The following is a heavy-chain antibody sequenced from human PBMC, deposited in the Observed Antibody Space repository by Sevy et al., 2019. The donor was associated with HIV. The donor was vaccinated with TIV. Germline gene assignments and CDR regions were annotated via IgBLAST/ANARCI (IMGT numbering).Heavy chain of an antibody. CDR1: DGSFSGYY. CDR3: ARSPPVVVVPGAPSWFDP. J-gene: IGHJ5*02. Sequence: SETLSLTCAVHDGSFSGYYWNWIRQLPGNGLEWIGEINESGITYYNPSLKSRVTISVDTSKKQFSLKLNSVTAADTAVYFCARSPPVVVVPGAPSWFDPWGQGTVVTVSS. D-gene: IGHD2-2*01. V-gene: IGHV4-34*01. CDR2: INESGIT.